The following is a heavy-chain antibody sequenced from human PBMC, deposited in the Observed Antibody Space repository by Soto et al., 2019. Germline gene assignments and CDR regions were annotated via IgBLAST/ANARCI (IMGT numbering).Heavy chain of an antibody. CDR1: GFTFSKAW. CDR3: TTLSWGLWRYYYYYYGMDV. V-gene: IGHV3-15*07. D-gene: IGHD3-16*01. CDR2: IKSKTDGGTT. Sequence: EVQLVESGGGLVKPGGSLRLSCAASGFTFSKAWMNWVRQAPGKGLEWVGRIKSKTDGGTTDYAAPVKGRFTISRDDSXNXRXVQMTSLKTEDTDVYYCTTLSWGLWRYYYYYYGMDVWGQGTTVTVSS. J-gene: IGHJ6*02.